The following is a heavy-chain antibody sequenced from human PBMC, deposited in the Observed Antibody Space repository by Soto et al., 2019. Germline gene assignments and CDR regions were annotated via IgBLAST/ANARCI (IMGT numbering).Heavy chain of an antibody. D-gene: IGHD3-10*01. J-gene: IGHJ4*02. CDR3: AKDYGYYGSGSYYGH. CDR1: GFTFDDYA. Sequence: EVQLVESGGGLVQPGRSLRLSCAASGFTFDDYAMHWVRQAPGKGLEWVSGISWNSGSIGYADSVKGRFTISRDNAKNSLYQQMNSLRAEDTALYYCAKDYGYYGSGSYYGHWGQGTLVTVSS. V-gene: IGHV3-9*01. CDR2: ISWNSGSI.